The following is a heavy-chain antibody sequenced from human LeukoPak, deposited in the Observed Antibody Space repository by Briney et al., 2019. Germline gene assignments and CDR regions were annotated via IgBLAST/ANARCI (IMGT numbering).Heavy chain of an antibody. CDR2: INPNNGGT. J-gene: IGHJ6*03. CDR3: VSGWFGELLSEGHYYYMDV. D-gene: IGHD3-10*01. V-gene: IGHV1-2*02. CDR1: GYTFTGYY. Sequence: ASVKVSCKASGYTFTGYYMHWVRQAPGQGLEWMGWINPNNGGTTYAQKIQGRVTMTRDTSISTAYMELSRLRSDDTAVYYCVSGWFGELLSEGHYYYMDVWGKGTTVTVSS.